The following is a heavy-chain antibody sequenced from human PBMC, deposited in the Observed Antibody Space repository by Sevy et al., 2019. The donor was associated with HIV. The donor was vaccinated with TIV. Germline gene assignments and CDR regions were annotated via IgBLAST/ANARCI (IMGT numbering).Heavy chain of an antibody. D-gene: IGHD3-16*01. J-gene: IGHJ4*02. Sequence: SETLSLTCTVSGGSITTYYWSWIRQPPGKGLQWIEYIYYTGTIKYNPSLKSRLTISVDTSKNQFSLNLSSATAADTAVYYCARHLRGDGFHYYFDNWGQGSLVTVSS. CDR2: IYYTGTI. V-gene: IGHV4-59*08. CDR3: ARHLRGDGFHYYFDN. CDR1: GGSITTYY.